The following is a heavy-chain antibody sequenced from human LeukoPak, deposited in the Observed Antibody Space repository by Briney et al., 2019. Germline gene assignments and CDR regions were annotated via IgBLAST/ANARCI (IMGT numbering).Heavy chain of an antibody. Sequence: GESLKISCKGSGYSFTSYWIGWVRQMPGKVLEWMGIIYPGDSDTRYSPSFQGQVTISADKSISTAYLQWSSLKASDTAMYYCARRSGWFGELQSYYYYYMDVWGKGTTVTVSS. CDR3: ARRSGWFGELQSYYYYYMDV. D-gene: IGHD3-10*01. V-gene: IGHV5-51*01. CDR2: IYPGDSDT. J-gene: IGHJ6*03. CDR1: GYSFTSYW.